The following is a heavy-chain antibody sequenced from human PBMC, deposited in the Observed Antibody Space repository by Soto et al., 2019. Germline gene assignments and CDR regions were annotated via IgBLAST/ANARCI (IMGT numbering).Heavy chain of an antibody. CDR3: ARGEDNWNYFDY. V-gene: IGHV6-1*01. Sequence: SQXLSLTCAISGDSVSSNSAAWSWLRQSPSRGLEWLGRTYYRSKWYNDCAVSVKSRITINPDTSKNQFSLQLNSLTPEDTDVYYCARGEDNWNYFDYWGQGTLVTVSS. CDR1: GDSVSSNSAA. J-gene: IGHJ4*02. D-gene: IGHD1-20*01. CDR2: TYYRSKWYN.